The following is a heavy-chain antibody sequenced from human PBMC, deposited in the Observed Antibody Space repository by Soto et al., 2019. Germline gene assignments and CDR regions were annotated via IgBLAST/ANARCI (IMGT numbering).Heavy chain of an antibody. Sequence: QVQLQHWGAGLLKPSETLSRTCAVYGGSLSGYYWSWIRQPPGKGLEWIGEINDSGSTNYNPSFKSRVTISADTSKNQFSLKLTSVTAADTAVYYCARRVTKQYYFDYWGQGTLVPVFS. CDR2: INDSGST. CDR1: GGSLSGYY. J-gene: IGHJ4*02. D-gene: IGHD6-19*01. CDR3: ARRVTKQYYFDY. V-gene: IGHV4-34*01.